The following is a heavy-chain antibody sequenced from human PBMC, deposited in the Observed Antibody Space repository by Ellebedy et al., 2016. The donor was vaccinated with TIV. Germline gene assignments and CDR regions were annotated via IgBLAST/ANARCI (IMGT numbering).Heavy chain of an antibody. CDR3: ARRRIGGTTKRNWFDP. D-gene: IGHD1-7*01. V-gene: IGHV4-34*01. Sequence: MPSETLSLTCAVYGGSFSGYYWRWIRQPPGKGLEWIGEINHSGSTNDNPSTKSRVTISVDTSKNQFSLKLSSVTAADTAVYYCARRRIGGTTKRNWFDPWGQGTLVTVSS. J-gene: IGHJ5*02. CDR1: GGSFSGYY. CDR2: INHSGST.